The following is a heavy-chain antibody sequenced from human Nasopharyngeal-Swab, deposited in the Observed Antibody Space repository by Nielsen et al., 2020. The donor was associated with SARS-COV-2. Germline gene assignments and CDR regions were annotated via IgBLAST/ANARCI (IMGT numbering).Heavy chain of an antibody. CDR1: GFSLSTSGVG. V-gene: IGHV2-5*02. CDR3: AHIPPLNIAAAPFDY. J-gene: IGHJ4*02. D-gene: IGHD6-13*01. Sequence: SGPTLVKPTQTLTLTCTFSGFSLSTSGVGVGWIRQPPGKALEWLALIYWDDDKRYLPSLKSRLTITKDTSKNQVVLTMTNMDPVDTAIYYCAHIPPLNIAAAPFDYWGQGTLVTVSS. CDR2: IYWDDDK.